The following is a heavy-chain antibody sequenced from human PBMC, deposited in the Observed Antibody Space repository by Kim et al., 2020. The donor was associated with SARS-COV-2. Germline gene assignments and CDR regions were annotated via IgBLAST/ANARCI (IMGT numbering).Heavy chain of an antibody. V-gene: IGHV4-59*01. CDR2: IYQSGST. Sequence: SETLSLTCTVSGGSISTYYWNWIRQSPGKGLEAIGYIYQSGSTNYNPSLKSRVTISVDTSKNLFSLNLRSVTAADTAVYYCARERSDGFDIWCPGTLVT. CDR3: ARERSDGFDI. D-gene: IGHD3-16*01. J-gene: IGHJ3*02. CDR1: GGSISTYY.